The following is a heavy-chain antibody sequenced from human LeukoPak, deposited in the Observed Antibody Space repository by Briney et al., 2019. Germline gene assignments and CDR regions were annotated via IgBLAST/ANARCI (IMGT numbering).Heavy chain of an antibody. V-gene: IGHV5-51*01. D-gene: IGHD1-26*01. CDR2: INPGDSNT. J-gene: IGHJ3*02. CDR3: ARRAHEKLATFDI. CDR1: GYSFTSYW. Sequence: GESLKISCKGSGYSFTSYWIGWVRQLPGKGLEWMGNINPGDSNTRYSPSFQGQVTTSADKSISTAYLQWSSLKASDSAMYYCARRAHEKLATFDIWGQGTMVTVSS.